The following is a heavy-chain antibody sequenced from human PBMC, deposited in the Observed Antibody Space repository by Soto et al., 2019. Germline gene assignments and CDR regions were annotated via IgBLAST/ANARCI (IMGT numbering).Heavy chain of an antibody. J-gene: IGHJ5*02. D-gene: IGHD3-10*01. CDR3: AKLNYYGSGTYYNDNWFDP. CDR2: ISGSGGST. V-gene: IGHV3-23*01. Sequence: GGSLRLSCAASGFTFSSYAMSWVRQAPGKGLEWVSAISGSGGSTYYADSVKGRFTISRDNSKNTLYLQMNSLRAEDTAVYYCAKLNYYGSGTYYNDNWFDPWGQGTLVTVSS. CDR1: GFTFSSYA.